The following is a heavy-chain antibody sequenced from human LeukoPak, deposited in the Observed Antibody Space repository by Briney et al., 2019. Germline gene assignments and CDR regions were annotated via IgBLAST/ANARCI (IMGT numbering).Heavy chain of an antibody. CDR1: GHSFTNYW. J-gene: IGHJ4*02. CDR3: ARRFCSGSSCYYFDY. CDR2: IYPGDSDT. V-gene: IGHV5-51*01. D-gene: IGHD2-2*01. Sequence: GESLKISCKGSGHSFTNYWIGWVRQMPAKGLEWMGIIYPGDSDTRYSPSFQGQVTISADKSISTAYLQWSSLKASDTAMYYCARRFCSGSSCYYFDYWGQGTLVTVSS.